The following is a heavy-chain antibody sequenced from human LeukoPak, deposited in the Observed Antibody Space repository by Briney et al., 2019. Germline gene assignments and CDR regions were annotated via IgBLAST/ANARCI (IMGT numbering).Heavy chain of an antibody. CDR2: FDPEDGET. D-gene: IGHD3-9*01. CDR3: ARSVLRYFDWPLSY. V-gene: IGHV1-24*01. J-gene: IGHJ4*02. CDR1: GYTLTELS. Sequence: ASVKVSCKVSGYTLTELSMHWVRQAPGKGLEWMGGFDPEDGETIYAQKFQGRVTMTEDTSTDTAYMELSSLRSEDTAVYYCARSVLRYFDWPLSYWGQGTLVTVSS.